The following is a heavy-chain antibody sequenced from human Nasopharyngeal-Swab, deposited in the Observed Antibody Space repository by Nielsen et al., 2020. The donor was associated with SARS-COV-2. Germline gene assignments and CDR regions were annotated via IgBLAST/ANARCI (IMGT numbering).Heavy chain of an antibody. Sequence: GESLKISCAASGFTFSTYGMNWVRQAPGKGLEWVSSISGTSSYIYYADSVKGRFTISRDNAKNSLYLQMNSLRAEDTAVYYCARGCSSTTCYVSGWGQGTLVTLL. D-gene: IGHD2/OR15-2a*01. CDR2: ISGTSSYI. J-gene: IGHJ4*02. CDR1: GFTFSTYG. CDR3: ARGCSSTTCYVSG. V-gene: IGHV3-21*01.